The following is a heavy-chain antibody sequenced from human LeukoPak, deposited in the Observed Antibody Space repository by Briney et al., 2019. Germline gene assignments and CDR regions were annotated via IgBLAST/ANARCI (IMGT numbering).Heavy chain of an antibody. CDR3: ARGRRSIAAAGRGLSDY. D-gene: IGHD6-13*01. CDR2: TNTGNP. Sequence: TNTGNPTYAQGFTGRFVFSLDTSVSTAYLQISSLKAEDTAVYYCARGRRSIAAAGRGLSDYWGQGTLVTVSS. V-gene: IGHV7-4-1*02. J-gene: IGHJ4*02.